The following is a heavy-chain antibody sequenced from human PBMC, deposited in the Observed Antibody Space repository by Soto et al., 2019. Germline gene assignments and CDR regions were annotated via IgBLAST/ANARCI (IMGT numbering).Heavy chain of an antibody. CDR3: ARGQLVWYGDLTPYHRDMDV. V-gene: IGHV4-34*02. CDR2: ISHDGGT. J-gene: IGHJ6*02. CDR1: GGSFDDFY. D-gene: IGHD3-10*01. Sequence: QVQLQQWGAGLLRPSETLSLTCAFYGGSFDDFYWSWVRQSPGKGLEWVGEISHDGGTNYSPSLASRVSTSVDTAKHQFSLPLRSVTAADTGLYYCARGQLVWYGDLTPYHRDMDVWGQGTTVTVSS.